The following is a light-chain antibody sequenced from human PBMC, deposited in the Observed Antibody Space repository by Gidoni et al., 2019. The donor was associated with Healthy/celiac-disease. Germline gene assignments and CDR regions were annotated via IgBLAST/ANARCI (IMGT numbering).Light chain of an antibody. CDR1: QSVSSSY. Sequence: ELVLPKPPGTLSLSPGERATLACRASQSVSSSYLAWYQQKPGQAPRLLIDGASSRATGIPDRFSGSGAGTDFTLTISRLEPEDFAVYYCQQYGSSLVTFXQXTKVEIK. CDR2: GAS. J-gene: IGKJ1*01. CDR3: QQYGSSLVT. V-gene: IGKV3-20*01.